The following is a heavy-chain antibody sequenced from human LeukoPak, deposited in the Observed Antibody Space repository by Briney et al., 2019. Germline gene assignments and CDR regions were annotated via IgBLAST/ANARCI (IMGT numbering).Heavy chain of an antibody. Sequence: GGSLRLSCAASGFTFSSYWMSWVRQAPGKGLEWVANIKQDGSETYYVDSVKGRFTISRDNAKNSLYLQMSSLRAEDTAVYYCARYPRWDIVVVPSGDPPAYYWGQGTLVTVSS. CDR2: IKQDGSET. CDR1: GFTFSSYW. J-gene: IGHJ4*02. V-gene: IGHV3-7*01. D-gene: IGHD2-2*01. CDR3: ARYPRWDIVVVPSGDPPAYY.